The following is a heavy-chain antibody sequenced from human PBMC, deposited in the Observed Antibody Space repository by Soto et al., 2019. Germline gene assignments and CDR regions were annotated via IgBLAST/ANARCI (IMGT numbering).Heavy chain of an antibody. Sequence: QVQLQESGPALVKPSETLSLTCTVSGGSISGYYWSWIRQPPGKGLEWIGYIYYSTNYNPSPKSRVTISLDTSKNQLSLKLTSVTAADTAVYYCARKAPVAGGFDYWGQGTLVTVSS. CDR1: GGSISGYY. J-gene: IGHJ4*02. D-gene: IGHD6-19*01. CDR3: ARKAPVAGGFDY. V-gene: IGHV4-59*01. CDR2: IYYST.